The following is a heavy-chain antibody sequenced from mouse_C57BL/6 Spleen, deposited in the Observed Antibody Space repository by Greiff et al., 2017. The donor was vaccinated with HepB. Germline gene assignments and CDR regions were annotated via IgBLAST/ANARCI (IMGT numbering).Heavy chain of an antibody. Sequence: VQLQQSGAELVRPGASVTLSCKASGYTFTDYEMHWVKQTPVHGLEWIGAIDPETGGTAYNQKFKGKAILTADKSSSTAYMELRSLTSEDSAVYYWTGGLRLLDWGQGTLVTVSA. CDR2: IDPETGGT. J-gene: IGHJ3*01. CDR1: GYTFTDYE. D-gene: IGHD2-4*01. V-gene: IGHV1-15*01. CDR3: TGGLRLLD.